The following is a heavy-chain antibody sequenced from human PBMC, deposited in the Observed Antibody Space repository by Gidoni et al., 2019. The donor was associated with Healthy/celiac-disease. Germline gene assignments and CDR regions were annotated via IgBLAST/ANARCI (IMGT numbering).Heavy chain of an antibody. D-gene: IGHD3-3*01. CDR1: GGSFSGYY. CDR2: INHSGST. Sequence: QVQLQQWGAGLLKPSETLSLTCAVYGGSFSGYYWSWIRQPPGKGLEWIGEINHSGSTNSNPSLKSRVTISVDTSKNQFSLKLSSVTAADTAVYYCARGPYYDFWSGYYTGNGYYGMDVWGQGTTVTVSS. V-gene: IGHV4-34*01. J-gene: IGHJ6*02. CDR3: ARGPYYDFWSGYYTGNGYYGMDV.